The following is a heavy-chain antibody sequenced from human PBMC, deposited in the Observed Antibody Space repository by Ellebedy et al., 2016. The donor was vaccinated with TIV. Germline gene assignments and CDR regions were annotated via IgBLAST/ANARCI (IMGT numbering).Heavy chain of an antibody. D-gene: IGHD5/OR15-5a*01. CDR3: ARRLQSTRLDS. V-gene: IGHV4-39*01. J-gene: IGHJ4*02. Sequence: SETLSLTXNVSGGSISGTYTSYYWGWIRQPPGKGLEWIGSIYDSGRTHYNPSLKSRVTISVDTSKNQFSLTLTSVTAADTAIYYCARRLQSTRLDSWGQGTLVTVSS. CDR1: GGSISGTYTSYY. CDR2: IYDSGRT.